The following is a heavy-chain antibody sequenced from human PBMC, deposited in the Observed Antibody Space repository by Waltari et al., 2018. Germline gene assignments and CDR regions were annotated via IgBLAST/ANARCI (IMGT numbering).Heavy chain of an antibody. V-gene: IGHV1-69*04. CDR2: LIPFLDRA. CDR3: ARPTGDSTASSNWFDP. D-gene: IGHD6-6*01. J-gene: IGHJ5*02. CDR1: GGTLSSYP. Sequence: QVQLVQSGAEVKKPGSSVRVSCKASGGTLSSYPISWVRQPPGQGLEWMGRLIPFLDRANYAQRFQGRLTITADKSTNTAYMELASLTSEDTAVYYCARPTGDSTASSNWFDPWGQGTLVTVSS.